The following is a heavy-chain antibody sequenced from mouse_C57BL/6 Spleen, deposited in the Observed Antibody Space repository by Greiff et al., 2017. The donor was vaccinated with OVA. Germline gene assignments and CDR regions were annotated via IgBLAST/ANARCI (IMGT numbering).Heavy chain of an antibody. D-gene: IGHD1-1*01. CDR1: GYTFTSYW. Sequence: QVQLQQPGAELVRPGSSVKLSCKASGYTFTSYWMHWVKQRPIQGLEWIGNIDPSDSETHYNQKFKDKATLTVDKSSSTAYMQLSSLTSEDSAVYYCARCYYGSSPYYAMDYWGQGTSVTVSS. J-gene: IGHJ4*01. V-gene: IGHV1-52*01. CDR2: IDPSDSET. CDR3: ARCYYGSSPYYAMDY.